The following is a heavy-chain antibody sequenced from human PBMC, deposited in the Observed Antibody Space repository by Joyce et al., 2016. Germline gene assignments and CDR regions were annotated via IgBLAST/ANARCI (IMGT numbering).Heavy chain of an antibody. CDR3: ATSGPEGYAFDI. CDR2: IDPTSGGT. CDR1: GYTFTGYY. V-gene: IGHV1-2*06. J-gene: IGHJ3*02. Sequence: QLVQSGAEMKKPGASVKVSCSVSGYTFTGYYIHWLRQAPGKGLEWMGRIDPTSGGTKFSQKFQGRVTMTGETSITTVYMQLNRLTSDDTAVYFCATSGPEGYAFDIWGQGTLVIVS.